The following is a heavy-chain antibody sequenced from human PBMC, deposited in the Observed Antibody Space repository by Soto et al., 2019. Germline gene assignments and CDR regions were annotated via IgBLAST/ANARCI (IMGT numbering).Heavy chain of an antibody. CDR2: ISAYNGNT. V-gene: IGHV1-18*01. Sequence: QVKLVQSGAEVKKPGASVKVSCKASGYTFTSYGISWVRQAPGQGREGMGWISAYNGNTNYTQKLQGRGTMTTDTSTSTAYMALRSLRSDDTAVYSCARAAHPEDYWGQGTLVTVSS. J-gene: IGHJ4*02. CDR1: GYTFTSYG. CDR3: ARAAHPEDY.